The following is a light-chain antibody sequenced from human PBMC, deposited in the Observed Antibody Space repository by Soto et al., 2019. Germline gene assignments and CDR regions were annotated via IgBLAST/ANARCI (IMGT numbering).Light chain of an antibody. Sequence: QSALTQPASVSGSPGQSITITFTGISTDVGTYNHVSWYQQHPGKAPKLMIYEVNERPSGVSNRFSGSKSGNTASLTISGLQAEDEAVYYCCSYARITFYAFATGTKVTVL. CDR3: CSYARITFYA. V-gene: IGLV2-23*02. CDR1: STDVGTYNH. J-gene: IGLJ1*01. CDR2: EVN.